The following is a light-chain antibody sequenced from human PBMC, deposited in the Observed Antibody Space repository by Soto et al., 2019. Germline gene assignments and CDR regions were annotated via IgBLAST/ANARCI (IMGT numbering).Light chain of an antibody. CDR3: HQRSNWPPYT. CDR2: DAS. CDR1: QSVSSF. V-gene: IGKV3-11*01. Sequence: EIVLTQSPATLSLSPGERATLSCRASQSVSSFLGSYQQKPGQAPRLLIYDASNRATGIPARCSGSGSGTAFTLTISSLEPEDFAVYYCHQRSNWPPYTFGPGTKVEIK. J-gene: IGKJ2*01.